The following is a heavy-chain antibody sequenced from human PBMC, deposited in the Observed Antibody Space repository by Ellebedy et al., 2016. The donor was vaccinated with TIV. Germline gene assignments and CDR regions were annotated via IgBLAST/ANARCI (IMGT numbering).Heavy chain of an antibody. CDR2: INPSGGST. V-gene: IGHV1-46*02. CDR3: AKGKRAMDV. CDR1: GYTFNNYY. D-gene: IGHD6-25*01. Sequence: ASVKVSXXASGYTFNNYYMHWVRQATGQGLEWMGRINPSGGSTFYAQKFQGRITMTTDTSTSTVYMELKSLTFDDTAIYYCAKGKRAMDVWGQGTTVTVSS. J-gene: IGHJ6*02.